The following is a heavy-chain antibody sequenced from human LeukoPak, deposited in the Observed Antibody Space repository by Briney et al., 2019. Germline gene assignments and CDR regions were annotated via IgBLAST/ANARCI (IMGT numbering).Heavy chain of an antibody. CDR3: ARWSLITMIVVVKNINAFDI. J-gene: IGHJ3*02. CDR1: GGSFSGYY. Sequence: SETLSLTCAVYGGSFSGYYWSWIRQPPGKGLEWIGEINHSGSTNYNPSLKSRVTISVDTSKNQFSLKLSSVTAADTAVYYGARWSLITMIVVVKNINAFDIWVQGTMVTVSS. V-gene: IGHV4-34*01. CDR2: INHSGST. D-gene: IGHD3-22*01.